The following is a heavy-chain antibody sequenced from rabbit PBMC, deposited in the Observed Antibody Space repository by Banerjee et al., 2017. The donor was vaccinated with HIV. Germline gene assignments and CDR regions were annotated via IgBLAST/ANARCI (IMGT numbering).Heavy chain of an antibody. Sequence: QEQLVESGGGLVQPGESLKLSCKASGIDFSSYGISWVRQAPGKGPEWIAYIYPDFGTTDYAGWAKGRFTISKNSSTTVTLQMTSLTAADSATYFCARVNAGSSGAYFNLWGQGTLVTVS. D-gene: IGHD8-1*01. CDR1: GIDFSSYG. CDR2: IYPDFGTT. J-gene: IGHJ4*01. CDR3: ARVNAGSSGAYFNL. V-gene: IGHV1S47*01.